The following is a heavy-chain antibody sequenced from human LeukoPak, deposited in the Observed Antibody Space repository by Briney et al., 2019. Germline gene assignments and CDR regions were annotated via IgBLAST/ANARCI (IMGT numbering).Heavy chain of an antibody. CDR2: INHSGST. CDR3: ARGSIAAAWY. Sequence: SETLSLTCTVSGGSISSYYWSWIRQPPGKGLEWIGEINHSGSTNYNPSLKSRVTISVDTSKNQFSLKLSSVTAADTAVYYCARGSIAAAWYWGQGTLVTVSS. J-gene: IGHJ4*02. CDR1: GGSISSYY. D-gene: IGHD6-13*01. V-gene: IGHV4-34*01.